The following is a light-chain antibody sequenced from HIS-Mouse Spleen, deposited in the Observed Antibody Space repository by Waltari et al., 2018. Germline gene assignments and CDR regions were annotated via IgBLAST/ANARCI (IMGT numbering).Light chain of an antibody. CDR2: GNS. Sequence: QSVLTQPPSVSGAPGQRVTISCTGSSSNIGAGYDVHWYQQLPGTAPKLLIHGNSNRPQGGPDQFSGSKSGTSASLAITGLQAEDEADYYCQSYDSSLSGVVFGGGTKLTVL. J-gene: IGLJ2*01. CDR1: SSNIGAGYD. CDR3: QSYDSSLSGVV. V-gene: IGLV1-40*01.